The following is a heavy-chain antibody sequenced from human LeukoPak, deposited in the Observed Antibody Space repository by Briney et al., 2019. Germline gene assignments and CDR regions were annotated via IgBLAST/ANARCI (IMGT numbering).Heavy chain of an antibody. V-gene: IGHV4-59*08. CDR3: ARHPDTLIDALDI. J-gene: IGHJ3*02. CDR1: GDSISDYY. D-gene: IGHD2-15*01. Sequence: SETLSLTCTVSGDSISDYYWVWIRQPPGKGLEWIGYIYCTGNAYYNPSLKSRVTFSLDTSKNQVSLKLTSVTAADTAVYYCARHPDTLIDALDIWGQGTMVTVSS. CDR2: IYCTGNA.